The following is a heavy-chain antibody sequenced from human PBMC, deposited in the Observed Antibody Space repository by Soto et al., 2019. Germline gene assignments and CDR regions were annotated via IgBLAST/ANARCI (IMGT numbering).Heavy chain of an antibody. Sequence: QVQLVQSGAEVKKPGASVKVSCKASGYTFTSYGISWVRQAPGQGLEWRGWISAYNGNTHYVQKLQGRVTITTDPPPSTAYMELRSLRSDDTAVYYRARVHCSGDGCYFVAYWGQGPLVTLSS. J-gene: IGHJ1*01. CDR3: ARVHCSGDGCYFVAY. CDR1: GYTFTSYG. V-gene: IGHV1-18*01. CDR2: ISAYNGNT. D-gene: IGHD2-15*01.